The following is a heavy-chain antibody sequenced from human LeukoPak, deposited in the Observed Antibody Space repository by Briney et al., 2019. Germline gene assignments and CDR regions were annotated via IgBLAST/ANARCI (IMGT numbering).Heavy chain of an antibody. Sequence: GGSLRLSCAASGFTFDDYGMSWVRQAPGKGLEWVSGINWNGGSTGCADSVKGRFTISRDNAKNSLYLQMNSLGVEDTALYYCARGFCTNGVCYLFDCWGQGTLVTVSS. CDR1: GFTFDDYG. V-gene: IGHV3-20*04. D-gene: IGHD2-8*01. CDR3: ARGFCTNGVCYLFDC. CDR2: INWNGGST. J-gene: IGHJ4*02.